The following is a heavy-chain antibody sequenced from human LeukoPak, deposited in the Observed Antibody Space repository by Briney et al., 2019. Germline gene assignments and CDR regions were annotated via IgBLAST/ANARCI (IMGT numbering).Heavy chain of an antibody. CDR1: GFTFDDYA. V-gene: IGHV3-9*01. CDR2: ISWNSGSI. CDR3: AKDVAGTNY. D-gene: IGHD6-19*01. J-gene: IGHJ4*02. Sequence: GGSLRLSCAASGFTFDDYAMHWVRQAPGKGLEWVSGISWNSGSIGYADSVKGRFTISRDNAKNSLYLQMNSLRAEDTALYYCAKDVAGTNYWGQGTLVTVSS.